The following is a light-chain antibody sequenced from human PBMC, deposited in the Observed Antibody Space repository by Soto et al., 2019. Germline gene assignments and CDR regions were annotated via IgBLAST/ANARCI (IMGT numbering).Light chain of an antibody. CDR1: QSVSSSY. J-gene: IGKJ2*01. CDR3: HQYGSSLHT. CDR2: GAS. V-gene: IGKV3-20*01. Sequence: EIVLTQSPGTLSLSPGERATLSCRASQSVSSSYLAWYQQKPGQAPRLLIYGASSRATGIPDRFSGSGSGTDFTLTISRLDPEDFAVYYCHQYGSSLHTFGQGTKLEIK.